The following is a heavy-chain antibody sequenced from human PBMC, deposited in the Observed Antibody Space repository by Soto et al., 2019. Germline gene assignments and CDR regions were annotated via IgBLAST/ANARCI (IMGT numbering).Heavy chain of an antibody. V-gene: IGHV3-23*01. J-gene: IGHJ4*02. CDR2: ILVGGST. D-gene: IGHD6-6*01. CDR3: SKEQHSSSSDCATDY. Sequence: PGGSLRLSCTASGFTCSSYDMSWVRQAPGKGLEWVSTILVGGSTYYADSVKGRFTVSRDNSKNTLYLQMNSLRAEDTAVYYCSKEQHSSSSDCATDYWGQGTLVTVSS. CDR1: GFTCSSYD.